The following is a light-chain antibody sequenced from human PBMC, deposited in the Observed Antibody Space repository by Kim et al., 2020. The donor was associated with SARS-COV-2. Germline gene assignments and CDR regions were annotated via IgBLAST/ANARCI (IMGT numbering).Light chain of an antibody. CDR2: GAS. Sequence: EIVMTQSPATLSVSPGERATLSCRASQSVSNNLAWYQLKPGQAPRLLICGASTRATGTPARFSGSGSGTDFTLTVSSLQSEDFAVYYCHQYNDWPPGDTFGQGTKLEI. CDR3: HQYNDWPPGDT. V-gene: IGKV3-15*01. J-gene: IGKJ2*01. CDR1: QSVSNN.